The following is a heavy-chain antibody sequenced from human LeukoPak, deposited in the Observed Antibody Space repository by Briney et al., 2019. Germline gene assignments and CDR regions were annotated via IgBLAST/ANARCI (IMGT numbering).Heavy chain of an antibody. CDR2: INPNSGGT. J-gene: IGHJ3*02. CDR3: ATGYSSSWYDAFDI. D-gene: IGHD6-13*01. CDR1: GYTFTGYY. Sequence: ASVKVSCKASGYTFTGYYMHWVRQAPGQGLEWMGWINPNSGGTNYAQKFQGWVTMTRDTSISTAYMELSRLRSDDTAVYYSATGYSSSWYDAFDIWGQGTMVTVSS. V-gene: IGHV1-2*04.